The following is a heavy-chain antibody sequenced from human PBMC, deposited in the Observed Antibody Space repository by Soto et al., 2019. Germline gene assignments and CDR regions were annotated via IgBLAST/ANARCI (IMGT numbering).Heavy chain of an antibody. CDR2: IKDKSEGETI. CDR3: ATDGGFNFGYWFDP. V-gene: IGHV3-15*01. CDR1: GFTFNYAW. J-gene: IGHJ5*02. Sequence: EVPLVESGGGLVEPGGSLRISCAASGFTFNYAWMSWVRQAPGKGLEWVGRIKDKSEGETIDYAAPVKGRFTISRDDSKNTVYLQMNSLKTEDTGVYYCATDGGFNFGYWFDPWGQGTLVTVSS. D-gene: IGHD5-18*01.